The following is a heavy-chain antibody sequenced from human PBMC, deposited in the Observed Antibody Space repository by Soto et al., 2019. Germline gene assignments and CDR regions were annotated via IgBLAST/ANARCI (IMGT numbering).Heavy chain of an antibody. CDR2: IIPIFGTA. V-gene: IGHV1-69*06. D-gene: IGHD2-15*01. CDR3: ARDRPNCSGGSCYNDFDY. J-gene: IGHJ4*02. CDR1: GGTFSSYA. Sequence: GSSVKVSCKASGGTFSSYAISWVRQAPGQGLEWMGGIIPIFGTANYAQKFQGRVTITADKSKSTAYMEMSSLRSEDTAVYYCARDRPNCSGGSCYNDFDYWGQGTLVTVSS.